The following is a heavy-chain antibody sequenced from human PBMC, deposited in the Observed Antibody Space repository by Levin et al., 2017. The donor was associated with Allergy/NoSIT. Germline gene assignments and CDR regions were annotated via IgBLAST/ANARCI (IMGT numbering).Heavy chain of an antibody. V-gene: IGHV6-1*01. D-gene: IGHD4-11*01. Sequence: SETLSLTCAISGDSVSSNSAAWNWIRQSPSRGLEWLGRTYYRSRWSSDYAVSVKSRITINSDTANNQFSLQLNSVTPEDTAGYYGGRAWYSNWDRFSFDYWGQGTLVTVSS. J-gene: IGHJ4*02. CDR2: TYYRSRWSS. CDR3: GRAWYSNWDRFSFDY. CDR1: GDSVSSNSAA.